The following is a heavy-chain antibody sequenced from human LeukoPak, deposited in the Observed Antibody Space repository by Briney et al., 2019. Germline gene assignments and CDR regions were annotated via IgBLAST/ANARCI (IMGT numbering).Heavy chain of an antibody. Sequence: ASVKVSCKASGYTFTSYDINWVRQATGQGLEWMGWMNPNSGNTGYAQKFQGGVTMTRNTSISTAYMELSSLRSEDTAVYYCARGLRTAMPFDYWGQGTLVTVSS. CDR1: GYTFTSYD. CDR2: MNPNSGNT. V-gene: IGHV1-8*02. J-gene: IGHJ4*02. D-gene: IGHD5-18*01. CDR3: ARGLRTAMPFDY.